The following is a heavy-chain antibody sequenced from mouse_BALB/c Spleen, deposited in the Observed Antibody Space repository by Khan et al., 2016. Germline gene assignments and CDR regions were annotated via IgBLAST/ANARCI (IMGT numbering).Heavy chain of an antibody. CDR2: IDPYNGST. J-gene: IGHJ4*01. V-gene: IGHV1S135*01. CDR3: ASDLLWYAMDY. CDR1: GYTFTSYN. Sequence: VQLQQSGPELVKPGASVKVSCKASGYTFTSYNMYWVKQSHGKNLEWIGYIDPYNGSTSYNQKFKGKATLTVDKSSSTAYMHLNSLTSEDSAVYYCASDLLWYAMDYWSQGTSVTVSS. D-gene: IGHD2-1*01.